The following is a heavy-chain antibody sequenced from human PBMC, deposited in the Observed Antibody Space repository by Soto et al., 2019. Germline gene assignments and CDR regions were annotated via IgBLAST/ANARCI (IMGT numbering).Heavy chain of an antibody. D-gene: IGHD2-15*01. Sequence: SETLSLTCTVSGASITDSYWSWIRQPPEKGLEWIGYIYFSGIANYNPSLKSRATISRDTSKNEFSLKLTTVTAADTAIYYCARGDSDLAVSEAAYWGQGTLVTVSS. CDR1: GASITDSY. J-gene: IGHJ1*01. CDR3: ARGDSDLAVSEAAY. CDR2: IYFSGIA. V-gene: IGHV4-59*01.